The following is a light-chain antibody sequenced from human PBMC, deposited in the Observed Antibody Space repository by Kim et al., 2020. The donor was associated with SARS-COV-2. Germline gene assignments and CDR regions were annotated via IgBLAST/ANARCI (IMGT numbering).Light chain of an antibody. CDR3: QAWDSGTAVV. CDR2: QDT. V-gene: IGLV3-1*01. Sequence: SPRQTARITCSGDKLGDKFVFWYHQKPGQSPVLVIYQDTKRPSGIPERFSASNSGNTATLTLSGTQATDEADYYCQAWDSGTAVVFGGGTQLTVL. J-gene: IGLJ2*01. CDR1: KLGDKF.